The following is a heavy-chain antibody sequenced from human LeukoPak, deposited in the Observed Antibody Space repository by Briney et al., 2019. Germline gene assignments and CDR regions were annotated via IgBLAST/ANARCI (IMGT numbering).Heavy chain of an antibody. V-gene: IGHV1-18*01. CDR1: GYTFTSYG. D-gene: IGHD3-22*01. CDR3: ARDGTWGRYYYDSTGYDYYFDY. J-gene: IGHJ4*02. Sequence: EASVKVSCKASGYTFTSYGISWVRQAPGQGLEWMGWISPYSGNTNYAQKLQGRVTKTTDTSTSTAYMELRSLRSDDTAVYYCARDGTWGRYYYDSTGYDYYFDYWGQGTLVTVSS. CDR2: ISPYSGNT.